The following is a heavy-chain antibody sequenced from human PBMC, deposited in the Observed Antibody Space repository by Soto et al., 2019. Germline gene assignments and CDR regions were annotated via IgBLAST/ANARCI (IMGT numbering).Heavy chain of an antibody. J-gene: IGHJ3*02. D-gene: IGHD6-13*01. V-gene: IGHV4-34*01. CDR2: INHSGST. Sequence: SETLSLTCAVYGGSFSGYYWSWIRQPPGKGLEWIGEINHSGSTNYNPSLKSRVTISVDTSKNQFSLKLSSVTAADTAVYYCARGCPRPPTIAAAGRGAFDIWGQGTMVTVSS. CDR3: ARGCPRPPTIAAAGRGAFDI. CDR1: GGSFSGYY.